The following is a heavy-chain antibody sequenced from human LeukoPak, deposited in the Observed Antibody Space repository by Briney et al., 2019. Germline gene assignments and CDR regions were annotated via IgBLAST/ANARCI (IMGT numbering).Heavy chain of an antibody. V-gene: IGHV4-31*03. Sequence: SETLSLTCTVSGGSISSGVYYWSWIRQHPGQGLEWIGYIYYSGSTYYNPSLKSRVTISVDTSKNQFSLKLSSVTAADTAVYYCARGGYGDYLYFDYWGQGTLVTVSS. D-gene: IGHD4-17*01. CDR3: ARGGYGDYLYFDY. J-gene: IGHJ4*02. CDR1: GGSISSGVYY. CDR2: IYYSGST.